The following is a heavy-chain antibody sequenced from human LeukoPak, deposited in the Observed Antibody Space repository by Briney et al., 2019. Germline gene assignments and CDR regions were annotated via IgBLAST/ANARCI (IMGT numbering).Heavy chain of an antibody. V-gene: IGHV4-39*01. CDR3: ARSSELLLNWFAP. Sequence: SETLCLSCAASGCTISSSRYYWVWIGQPPGQERVWNGSIYYSGSTYYDPALRRLVTISVDTSKNQFLLKLSSGTAAATVEYYCARSSELLLNWFAPWGQGTLVTV. CDR2: IYYSGST. D-gene: IGHD3-10*01. CDR1: GCTISSSRYY. J-gene: IGHJ5*02.